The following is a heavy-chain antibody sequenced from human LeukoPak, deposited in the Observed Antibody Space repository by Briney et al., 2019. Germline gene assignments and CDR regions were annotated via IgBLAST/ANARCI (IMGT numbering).Heavy chain of an antibody. CDR1: GGSISSSSNF. J-gene: IGHJ4*02. CDR3: ARPRGYDYDC. CDR2: ISYSGST. D-gene: IGHD5-12*01. V-gene: IGHV4-39*07. Sequence: SETLSLTCTVSGGSISSSSNFWGWIRQPPGKGLEWIGSISYSGSTYYNPSLKSRVTISVETSKNQFSLKLSSVTAADTAVYYCARPRGYDYDCWGQGTLVTVSS.